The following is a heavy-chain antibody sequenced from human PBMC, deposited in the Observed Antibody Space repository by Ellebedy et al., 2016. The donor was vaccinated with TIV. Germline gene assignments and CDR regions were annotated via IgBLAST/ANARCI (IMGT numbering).Heavy chain of an antibody. V-gene: IGHV5-10-1*01. J-gene: IGHJ4*02. Sequence: GESLKISCQGSGYIFTTYWITWVRQMPGKGLEWMGRIDPSDSYTNYSPSFQGHVTISADKSVSAAFLQWSSLKASDTAVYYCARLVGSYWYIDYWGQGTLVTVSS. CDR3: ARLVGSYWYIDY. CDR2: IDPSDSYT. CDR1: GYIFTTYW. D-gene: IGHD2-15*01.